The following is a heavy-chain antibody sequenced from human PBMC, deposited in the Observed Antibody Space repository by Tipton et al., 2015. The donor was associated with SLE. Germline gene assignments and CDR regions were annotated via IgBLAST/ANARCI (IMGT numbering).Heavy chain of an antibody. J-gene: IGHJ5*02. CDR3: ARGGCTGGVCYSDWFDP. D-gene: IGHD2-8*02. CDR2: IYYSGST. Sequence: TLSLTCTVSGGSISSHYWSWIRQPPGKGLEWIGYIYYSGSTNYNPSLKSRVTISVDTSKNQFSLKLSSVTAADTAVYYCARGGCTGGVCYSDWFDPWGQGTLVTVSS. CDR1: GGSISSHY. V-gene: IGHV4-59*11.